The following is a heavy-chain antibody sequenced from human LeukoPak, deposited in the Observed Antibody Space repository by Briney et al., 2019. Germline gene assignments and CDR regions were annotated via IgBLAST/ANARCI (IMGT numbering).Heavy chain of an antibody. CDR2: IRYDGNNI. D-gene: IGHD3-10*01. V-gene: IGHV3-30*02. Sequence: GGSLRLSCAASGFTFSSYGMHWVRQAPGKGLEWVAFIRYDGNNIHYADSVKGRFTISRDNSKNTLYLQMNRLRAEDTSVYYCAKDPKRWPLVRTVVSGRYFDYWGQGTLVTVSS. CDR1: GFTFSSYG. CDR3: AKDPKRWPLVRTVVSGRYFDY. J-gene: IGHJ4*02.